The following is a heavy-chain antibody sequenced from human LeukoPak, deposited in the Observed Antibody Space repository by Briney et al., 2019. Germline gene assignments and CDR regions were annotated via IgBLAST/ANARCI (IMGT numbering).Heavy chain of an antibody. CDR2: ISYDGSNK. CDR1: GFTFSSYA. CDR3: ARDHQNDYDSSAYFDH. D-gene: IGHD3-22*01. J-gene: IGHJ4*02. Sequence: PGRSLRLSCAASGFTFSSYAMHWVRQAPGKGLEGVAVISYDGSNKYYADSVEGRFTISRDNSKNTLYLQMNSLRAEDTAVYYCARDHQNDYDSSAYFDHWGQGTLVTVSS. V-gene: IGHV3-30-3*01.